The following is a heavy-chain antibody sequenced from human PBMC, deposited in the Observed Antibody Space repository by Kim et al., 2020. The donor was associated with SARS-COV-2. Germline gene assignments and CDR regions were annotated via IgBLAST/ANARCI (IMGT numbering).Heavy chain of an antibody. D-gene: IGHD4-4*01. Sequence: YSPSFQGQVTISADKSISTAYLQWSSLKASDTAMYYCARCNPLGLYGMDVWGQGTTVTVSS. CDR3: ARCNPLGLYGMDV. V-gene: IGHV5-51*01. J-gene: IGHJ6*02.